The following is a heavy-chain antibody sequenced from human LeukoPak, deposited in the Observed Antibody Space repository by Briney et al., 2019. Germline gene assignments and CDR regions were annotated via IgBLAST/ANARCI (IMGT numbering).Heavy chain of an antibody. D-gene: IGHD2-21*01. J-gene: IGHJ4*02. CDR2: IDPSDSYT. V-gene: IGHV5-10-1*04. CDR1: GYSFTSYW. CDR3: ARAYCADKCYALDY. Sequence: GESLKISCKGSGYSFTSYWISWVRQMPGKGLEWMGTIDPSDSYTNYSPSFQGQVSISADKSISTAYLQWSSLKASDTAMYYCARAYCADKCYALDYWGQGTLVTVSS.